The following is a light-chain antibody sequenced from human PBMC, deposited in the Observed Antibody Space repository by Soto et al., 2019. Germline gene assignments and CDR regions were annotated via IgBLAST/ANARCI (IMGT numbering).Light chain of an antibody. CDR2: GAS. CDR3: QQYGSSGT. Sequence: EIVLTQSPATLSLSPVERATLSCRASRSVSSYLAWYQQKPGQAPRLLIYGASNRATGIPDRFSGSGSGTDFTLTISRLEPEDFAVYYCQQYGSSGTFGQGTKV. V-gene: IGKV3-20*01. J-gene: IGKJ1*01. CDR1: RSVSSY.